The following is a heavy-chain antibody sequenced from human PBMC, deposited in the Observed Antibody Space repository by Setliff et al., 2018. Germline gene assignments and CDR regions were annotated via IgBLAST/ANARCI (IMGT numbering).Heavy chain of an antibody. D-gene: IGHD3-22*01. CDR1: GFLFSSYG. Sequence: PGGSLRLSCAASGFLFSSYGMHWVRQAPGKGLEWVAFIQYDGSDKYYEDSVKGRFTISRDNSKNTVYLQMNSLRAEDTAVYYCARLALTGYDSSGYYYALDYYYYMDVWGKGTTVTVSS. CDR3: ARLALTGYDSSGYYYALDYYYYMDV. CDR2: IQYDGSDK. J-gene: IGHJ6*03. V-gene: IGHV3-33*05.